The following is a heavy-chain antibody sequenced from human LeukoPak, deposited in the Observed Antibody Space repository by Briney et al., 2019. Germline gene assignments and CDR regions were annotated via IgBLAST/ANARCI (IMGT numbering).Heavy chain of an antibody. CDR3: AKPIDCSSTICTGPMDV. CDR2: INHSGST. Sequence: SETLSLTCAVYGGSFSGYYWSWIRQPPGKGLEWIGEINHSGSTNYNPSLKSRVTISIDTSKNQFSLRLGSLTAADTAVYYCAKPIDCSSTICTGPMDVWGKGTTVTVSA. J-gene: IGHJ6*04. V-gene: IGHV4-34*01. D-gene: IGHD2-2*01. CDR1: GGSFSGYY.